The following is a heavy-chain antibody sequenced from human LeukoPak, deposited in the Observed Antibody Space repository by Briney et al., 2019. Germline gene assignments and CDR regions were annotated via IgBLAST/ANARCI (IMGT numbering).Heavy chain of an antibody. D-gene: IGHD2-2*02. CDR3: ARDPLVYM. Sequence: GGSLRLSCAASGFTFSTYEMHWVRQGTGKGLEWVSSIGPTGQTYYVDSVKGRFTISRENAENSLSLQMNSLRAGDTAVYYCARDPLVYMWGQGSLVTVSS. V-gene: IGHV3-13*01. CDR2: IGPTGQT. CDR1: GFTFSTYE. J-gene: IGHJ4*02.